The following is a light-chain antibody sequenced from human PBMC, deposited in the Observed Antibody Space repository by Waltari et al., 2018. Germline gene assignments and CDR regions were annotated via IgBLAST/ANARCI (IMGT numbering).Light chain of an antibody. CDR3: QKYNSAPWT. J-gene: IGKJ1*01. CDR1: QDISNY. CDR2: AAS. Sequence: DIQMTQSPSSLSASVGDRVTITCRASQDISNYLAWYRQKPVKAPNLLIYAASTLQSGVPSRFSGSGSGTDFTLTINSLQPEDVATYYCQKYNSAPWTFGPGTKVEIK. V-gene: IGKV1-27*01.